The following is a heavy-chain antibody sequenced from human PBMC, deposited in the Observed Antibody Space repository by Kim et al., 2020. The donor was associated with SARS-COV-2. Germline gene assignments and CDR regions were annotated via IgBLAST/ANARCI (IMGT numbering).Heavy chain of an antibody. J-gene: IGHJ6*02. CDR2: ISAYNGNT. CDR1: GYTFTSYG. Sequence: ASVKVSCKASGYTFTSYGISWVRQAPGQGLEWTGWISAYNGNTNYAQKPQGRVTMTTDTSTSTAYMELRSLRSDDTAVYYCAREVRGGYDILTGYYGNYYGMDVWGQGTTVTVSS. D-gene: IGHD3-9*01. V-gene: IGHV1-18*04. CDR3: AREVRGGYDILTGYYGNYYGMDV.